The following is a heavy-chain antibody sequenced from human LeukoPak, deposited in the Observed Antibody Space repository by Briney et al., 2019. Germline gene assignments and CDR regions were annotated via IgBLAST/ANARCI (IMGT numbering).Heavy chain of an antibody. CDR2: IIPIFGTA. D-gene: IGHD2-15*01. V-gene: IGHV1-69*13. CDR1: GGTFSSYA. Sequence: SVKASCKASGGTFSSYAISWVRQAPGQGLEWMGGIIPIFGTANYAQKFQGRVTITADESTSTAYMELSSLRSEDTAVYYCARSSEAARVVVVAAPHELDYWGQGTLVTVSS. J-gene: IGHJ4*02. CDR3: ARSSEAARVVVVAAPHELDY.